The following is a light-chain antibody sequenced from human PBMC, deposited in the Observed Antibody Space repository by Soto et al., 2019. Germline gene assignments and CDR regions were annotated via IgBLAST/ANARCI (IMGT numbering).Light chain of an antibody. Sequence: ERVLTQSPATLSLSPGERATLSCRASQSVYRNLAWYQQKPGQAPRVLISGASNRAADIPDRFSGSGSGTDFTLTINRLEPEDFAVYYCEQYDKSITFGGGTTVDIK. V-gene: IGKV3-20*01. J-gene: IGKJ4*01. CDR2: GAS. CDR3: EQYDKSIT. CDR1: QSVYRN.